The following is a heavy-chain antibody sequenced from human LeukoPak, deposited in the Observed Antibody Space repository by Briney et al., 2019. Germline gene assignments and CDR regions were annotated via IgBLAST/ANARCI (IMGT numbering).Heavy chain of an antibody. Sequence: SETLSLTCTVSGGXISSSSSFWAWIRLPPGKGLEWIGSVYYSGNTHYNPSLKSRVTISLDTSKNQFSLRLTSVTAADTAVYYCARHGLYQDYGYWGQGTLVTVSS. J-gene: IGHJ4*02. CDR2: VYYSGNT. CDR3: ARHGLYQDYGY. V-gene: IGHV4-39*01. D-gene: IGHD3-16*01. CDR1: GGXISSSSSF.